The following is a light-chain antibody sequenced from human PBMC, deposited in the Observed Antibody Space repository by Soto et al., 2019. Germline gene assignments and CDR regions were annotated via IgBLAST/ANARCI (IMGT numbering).Light chain of an antibody. CDR1: QSISSY. CDR2: AAS. Sequence: DIQMTQSPSSLSASVGDRVTITRRTSQSISSYLNWYQQKPGKAPKLLIYAASSLQSGVPSRISGSGSGTDFTLTISSVQPEDFATYSCQQSYSTAWRCRQGTEVDIK. J-gene: IGKJ1*01. CDR3: QQSYSTAWR. V-gene: IGKV1-39*01.